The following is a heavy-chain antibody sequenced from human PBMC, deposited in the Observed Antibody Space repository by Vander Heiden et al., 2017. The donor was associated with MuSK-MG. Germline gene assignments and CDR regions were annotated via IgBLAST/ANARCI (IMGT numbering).Heavy chain of an antibody. CDR1: GFTVSSTY. V-gene: IGHV3-53*01. CDR2: IYSGGST. D-gene: IGHD3-10*01. CDR3: ARDLGERLGPGAFDI. J-gene: IGHJ3*02. Sequence: VQLVESGGGLIQPGGSLRLYCAASGFTVSSTYMSWVRQAPGKGLEWVSVIYSGGSTYYADSVKGRFTISRDNSKNTLYLQMNSLRAEDTAVYYCARDLGERLGPGAFDIWGQGTMVTVSS.